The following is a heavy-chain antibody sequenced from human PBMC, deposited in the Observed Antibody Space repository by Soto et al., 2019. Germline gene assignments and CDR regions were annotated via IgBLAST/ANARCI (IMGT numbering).Heavy chain of an antibody. CDR3: ARSRNVAEFNDYGGNYHGFDI. V-gene: IGHV1-69*01. CDR1: GGSVNSHA. Sequence: QVQLEQSGADVKKAGSSVKVSCKASGGSVNSHAISWVRQAPGQGLEWMGGIIPMFGTPTYAQKFQAGVTISAEESTSTVYLDLSSLRSEDTAVYFCARSRNVAEFNDYGGNYHGFDIWGQGTMVTVSS. CDR2: IIPMFGTP. D-gene: IGHD4-17*01. J-gene: IGHJ3*02.